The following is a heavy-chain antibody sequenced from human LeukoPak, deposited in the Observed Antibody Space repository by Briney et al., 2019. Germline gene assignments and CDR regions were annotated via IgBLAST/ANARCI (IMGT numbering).Heavy chain of an antibody. CDR1: GGSISSYY. CDR2: IYYSGST. Sequence: SETLSLTCTVSGGSISSYYWSWIRQPPGKGLEWIGYIYYSGSTNYNPSLKSRVTISVDTSKNQFSLKLSSVTAADTAVDYCARELQGGALDYWGQGTLVTVSS. V-gene: IGHV4-59*01. CDR3: ARELQGGALDY. D-gene: IGHD4/OR15-4a*01. J-gene: IGHJ4*02.